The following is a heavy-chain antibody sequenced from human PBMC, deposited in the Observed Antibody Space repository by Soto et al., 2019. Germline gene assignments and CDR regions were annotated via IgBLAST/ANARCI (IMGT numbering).Heavy chain of an antibody. CDR1: GFTFSSYA. D-gene: IGHD1-1*01. CDR3: AKDGGGRWLQLRGYFDY. Sequence: GGSLRLSCAASGFTFSSYAMSWVRQAAGKGLEWVSAISGSGGSTYYADSVKGRFTISRDNSKNTLYLQMNSLRAEDTAVYYCAKDGGGRWLQLRGYFDYWGQGTLVTVSS. V-gene: IGHV3-23*01. CDR2: ISGSGGST. J-gene: IGHJ4*02.